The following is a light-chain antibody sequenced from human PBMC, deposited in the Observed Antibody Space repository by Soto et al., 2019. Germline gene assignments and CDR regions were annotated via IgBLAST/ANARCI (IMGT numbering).Light chain of an antibody. J-gene: IGLJ2*01. V-gene: IGLV4-69*01. Sequence: QSVLTQSPSASASLGASVKLTCTLSSGHSSYAIAWHQQQPEKGPRYLMKLNSDGSHSKGDGIPDRFSGSSSGAERYLTISSLQSEDEADYHCQTWGTGSHVVFGGGTKVTVL. CDR3: QTWGTGSHVV. CDR2: LNSDGSH. CDR1: SGHSSYA.